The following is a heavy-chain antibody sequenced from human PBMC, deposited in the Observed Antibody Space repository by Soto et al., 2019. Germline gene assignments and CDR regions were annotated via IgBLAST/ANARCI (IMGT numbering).Heavy chain of an antibody. Sequence: ASVKVSCKASGYTFTSYAMHWVRQAPGQRLEWMGWINAGNGNTKYSQKFQGRVTITRDTSASTAYMKLSSLRSEDTAVYYCAIIPHFDYDIPWWFDPWGQGTLVTVSS. CDR1: GYTFTSYA. CDR3: AIIPHFDYDIPWWFDP. CDR2: INAGNGNT. J-gene: IGHJ5*02. V-gene: IGHV1-3*01. D-gene: IGHD3-9*01.